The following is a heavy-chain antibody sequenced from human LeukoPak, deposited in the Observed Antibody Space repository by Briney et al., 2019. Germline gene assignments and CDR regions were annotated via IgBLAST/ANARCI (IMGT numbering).Heavy chain of an antibody. J-gene: IGHJ6*03. CDR2: IIPIFGTA. V-gene: IGHV1-69*05. D-gene: IGHD3-10*01. Sequence: AASVKVSCKASGYTFTSYAISWVRQAPGQGLEWMGGIIPIFGTANYAQKFQGRVTITTDESTSTAYMELSSLRSEDTAVYYCARGYGSGSYYGRDYYYYVDVWGKGTTVTVSS. CDR3: ARGYGSGSYYGRDYYYYVDV. CDR1: GYTFTSYA.